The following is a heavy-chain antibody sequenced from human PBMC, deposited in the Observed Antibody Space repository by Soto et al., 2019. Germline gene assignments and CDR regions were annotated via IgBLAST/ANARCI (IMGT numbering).Heavy chain of an antibody. D-gene: IGHD3-10*01. Sequence: PGGSLRLSCAASGFTLSTYDMHWVRQATGKGLEWVAALSYAGDTYYPGSVKGRFTVSRESAKNSLYLQMNSLTAGDTAEYYCGKGPHSASGYYNRDVWGKGTRVTVSS. CDR1: GFTLSTYD. CDR3: GKGPHSASGYYNRDV. V-gene: IGHV3-13*01. J-gene: IGHJ6*03. CDR2: LSYAGDT.